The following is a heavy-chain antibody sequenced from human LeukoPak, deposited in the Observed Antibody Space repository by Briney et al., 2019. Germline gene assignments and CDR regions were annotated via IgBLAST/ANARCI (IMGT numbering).Heavy chain of an antibody. V-gene: IGHV1-2*02. CDR2: INRNSGST. Sequence: ASVKVSFKASGYTYTDHYLHWVRQPPGQGLEWMGGINRNSGSTNYAQKFQGRVTMNRDTTISTAYMEMSSLRHDDTAVYYCARGRVGATTLVFDYWGQGTLVTVSS. CDR3: ARGRVGATTLVFDY. D-gene: IGHD1-26*01. CDR1: GYTYTDHY. J-gene: IGHJ4*02.